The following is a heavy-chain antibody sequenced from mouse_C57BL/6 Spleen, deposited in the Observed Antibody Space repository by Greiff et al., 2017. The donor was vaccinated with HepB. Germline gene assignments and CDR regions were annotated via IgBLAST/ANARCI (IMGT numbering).Heavy chain of an antibody. CDR1: GFTFSDFY. J-gene: IGHJ3*01. CDR3: AKDGGGLAGFAY. Sequence: EVKLVESGGGLVQSGRSLRLSCATSGFTFSDFYMEWVRQAPGKGLEWIAASRNKANDYTTEYSASVKGQFIVSRDTSQSILYLQMNALRAEDTAIYYGAKDGGGLAGFAYWGQGTLVTVSA. V-gene: IGHV7-1*01. CDR2: SRNKANDYTT.